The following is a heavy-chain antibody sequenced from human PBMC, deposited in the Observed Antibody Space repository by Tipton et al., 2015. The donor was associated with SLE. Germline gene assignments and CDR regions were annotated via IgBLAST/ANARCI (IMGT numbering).Heavy chain of an antibody. CDR3: ARRKYGSLCY. V-gene: IGHV4-39*07. CDR1: GGSISSSSYY. D-gene: IGHD4-17*01. CDR2: IFYSGST. Sequence: TLSLTCTVSGGSISSSSYYWGWIRQPPGKGLEWIGSIFYSGSTYYNPSLKSRVTISVDTSKNPFSLKLSSVTAADTAVYYCARRKYGSLCYWGQGTRVTVPA. J-gene: IGHJ4*02.